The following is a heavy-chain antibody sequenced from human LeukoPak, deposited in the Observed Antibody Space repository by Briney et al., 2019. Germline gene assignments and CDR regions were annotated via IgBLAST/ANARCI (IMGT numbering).Heavy chain of an antibody. J-gene: IGHJ5*02. Sequence: SETLSLTCAVSGGSISSGGYSWSWIRQPPGKGLEWIGYIYHSGSTYYNPSLKSRVTISVDRSKNQFSLKLSSVTAADTAVYYCARGKVTMVRGVINFNWFDPWGQGTLVTVSS. CDR3: ARGKVTMVRGVINFNWFDP. V-gene: IGHV4-30-2*01. CDR2: IYHSGST. CDR1: GGSISSGGYS. D-gene: IGHD3-10*01.